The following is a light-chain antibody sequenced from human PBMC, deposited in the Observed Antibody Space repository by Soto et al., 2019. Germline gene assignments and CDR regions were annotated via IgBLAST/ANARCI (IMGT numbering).Light chain of an antibody. V-gene: IGKV1-9*01. J-gene: IGKJ1*01. CDR3: QQLNSYPPWT. CDR1: QGISSY. Sequence: DIQMTQSPPTLSASVGDRVTITCRASQGISSYLAWYQHKPGKAPKLLIYAASTLQSGVPSRFSGSGSGTEFTLTISSLQPEDFATYYCQQLNSYPPWTFGQGTKVDIK. CDR2: AAS.